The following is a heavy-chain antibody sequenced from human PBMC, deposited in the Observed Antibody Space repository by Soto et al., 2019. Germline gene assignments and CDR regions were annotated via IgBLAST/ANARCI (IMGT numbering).Heavy chain of an antibody. V-gene: IGHV3-30*18. CDR2: ISYDGSNK. CDR3: AEEAYSRGGFFDY. D-gene: IGHD4-4*01. J-gene: IGHJ4*01. Sequence: QVQLVESGGGVVQPGRSLRLSCAASGFTFSSYGMHWVRQAPGKGLEWVAVISYDGSNKYYADSVKGRFTISRDNSKNTLYLQMNSLRAEDTAVYYCAEEAYSRGGFFDYWGHGTLVTVSS. CDR1: GFTFSSYG.